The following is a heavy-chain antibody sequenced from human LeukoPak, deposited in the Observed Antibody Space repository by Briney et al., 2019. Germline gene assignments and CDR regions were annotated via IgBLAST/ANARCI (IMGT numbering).Heavy chain of an antibody. Sequence: VASVKVSCKASGYTFTSCGISWVRQAPGQGLEWMGWISAYNGNTNYAQKLQGRVTMTTDTSTGTAYMELRSLRSDDTAVYYCASSELIVGATWFDYWGQGTLVTVSS. D-gene: IGHD1-26*01. V-gene: IGHV1-18*01. CDR3: ASSELIVGATWFDY. J-gene: IGHJ4*02. CDR2: ISAYNGNT. CDR1: GYTFTSCG.